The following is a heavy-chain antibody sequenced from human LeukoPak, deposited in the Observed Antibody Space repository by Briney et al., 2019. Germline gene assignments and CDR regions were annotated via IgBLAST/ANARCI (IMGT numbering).Heavy chain of an antibody. CDR3: AKAPAPYYYYYGMDV. V-gene: IGHV3-23*01. CDR1: GFTFSSYV. CDR2: ISDNGATR. Sequence: GGSLRLSCAASGFTFSSYVMNWVRQAPGKGLEWVSSISDNGATRYYADSVKGRFTISRDNSDNTVYLQMNSLRAEDTAIYYCAKAPAPYYYYYGMDVWGQGTAVTVSS. J-gene: IGHJ6*02.